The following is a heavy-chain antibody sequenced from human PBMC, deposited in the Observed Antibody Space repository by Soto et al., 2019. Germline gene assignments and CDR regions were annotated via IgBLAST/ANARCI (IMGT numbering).Heavy chain of an antibody. CDR1: GYSFTNYY. V-gene: IGHV5-51*01. J-gene: IGHJ4*02. CDR3: ASSVLVPSTMNYFDF. CDR2: IYPVDFDT. D-gene: IGHD1-26*01. Sequence: PGESLKISCSASGYSFTNYYLAWVRQMPGKGPEWMGIIYPVDFDTRYSPSFQGQVTISVDRSIRTAYLQWDSLKASDTAMYYCASSVLVPSTMNYFDFWGQGTLVTVSS.